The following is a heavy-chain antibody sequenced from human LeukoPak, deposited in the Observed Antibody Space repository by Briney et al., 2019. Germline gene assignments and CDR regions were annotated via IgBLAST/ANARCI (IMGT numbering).Heavy chain of an antibody. CDR3: ARQPPRAYYYGSGSYSPRLWXXDY. V-gene: IGHV4-59*08. D-gene: IGHD3-10*01. CDR1: GGSISSYY. J-gene: IGHJ4*02. Sequence: PSETLSLTCTVSGGSISSYYWSWIRQPPGKGLEWIGYIYYSGSTNYNPSLKSRVTISVDTSKNQFSLKLSSVTAADTAVYYCARQPPRAYYYGSGSYSPRLWXXDYXXXGTXVTVS. CDR2: IYYSGST.